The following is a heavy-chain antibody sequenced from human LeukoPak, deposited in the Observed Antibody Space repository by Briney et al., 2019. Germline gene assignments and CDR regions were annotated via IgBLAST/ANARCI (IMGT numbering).Heavy chain of an antibody. CDR1: RYTFTGYY. CDR3: ARANLWFGELGWIDP. Sequence: ASVKVSCKASRYTFTGYYMHWVRQAPGQGLEWMGWINTNTGNPTYAQGFTGRFVFSLDTSVSTSYLQISSLKADDTAVYYCARANLWFGELGWIDPWGQGTLVTVSS. J-gene: IGHJ5*02. V-gene: IGHV7-4-1*02. D-gene: IGHD3-10*01. CDR2: INTNTGNP.